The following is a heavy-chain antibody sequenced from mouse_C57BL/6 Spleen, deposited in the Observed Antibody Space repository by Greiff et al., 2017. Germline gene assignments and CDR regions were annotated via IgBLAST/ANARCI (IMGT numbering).Heavy chain of an antibody. D-gene: IGHD1-1*01. Sequence: QVQLQQPGAELVMPGASVKLSCKASGYTFTSYWMHWVKQRPGQGLEWIGEIDPSDSYTNYNQKFKGKSTLTVDKSSSTAYMQLSSLTSEDSAFYYCARSHYGSSPWFAYWGQGTLVTVSA. CDR3: ARSHYGSSPWFAY. V-gene: IGHV1-69*01. CDR2: IDPSDSYT. J-gene: IGHJ3*01. CDR1: GYTFTSYW.